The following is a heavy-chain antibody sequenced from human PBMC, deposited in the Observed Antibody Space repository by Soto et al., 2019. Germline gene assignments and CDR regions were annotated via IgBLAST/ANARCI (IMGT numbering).Heavy chain of an antibody. CDR3: ASDDFWSGYYKDYCYYGIDV. CDR2: INPNSGGT. J-gene: IGHJ6*02. CDR1: GYTFTGYY. V-gene: IGHV1-2*02. Sequence: ASVKVSCKASGYTFTGYYMHWVRQAPGQGLEWMGWINPNSGGTNYAQKFQGRVTMTRDTSISTAYMELSRLRSDDTAVYYCASDDFWSGYYKDYCYYGIDVWGPGTTVTVYS. D-gene: IGHD3-3*01.